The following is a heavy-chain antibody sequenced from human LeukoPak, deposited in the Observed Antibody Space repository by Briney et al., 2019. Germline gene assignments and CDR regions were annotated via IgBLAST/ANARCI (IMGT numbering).Heavy chain of an antibody. Sequence: GGSLRLSCAASGVTFSSYSMNWVRQAPGKGLEWVSYISSSSSTIYYADFVKGRFTISRDNAKNSLYLQMNSLRAEDTAVYYCARDAGSFGLWSIWGQGTMVTVSS. CDR1: GVTFSSYS. CDR3: ARDAGSFGLWSI. CDR2: ISSSSSTI. V-gene: IGHV3-48*04. J-gene: IGHJ3*02. D-gene: IGHD3/OR15-3a*01.